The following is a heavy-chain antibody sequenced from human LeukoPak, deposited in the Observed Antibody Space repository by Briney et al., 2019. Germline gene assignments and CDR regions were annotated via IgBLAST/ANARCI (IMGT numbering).Heavy chain of an antibody. CDR3: ARGLGRELDGAFDI. V-gene: IGHV3-53*01. Sequence: GGSLRLSCAASGFTVSSNYMSWVRQAPGRGLEWVSVIYSGGSTYYADSVKGRFTISRDNSRNTLYLQMNSLRAEDTAVYYCARGLGRELDGAFDIWGQGTMVTVSS. CDR2: IYSGGST. CDR1: GFTVSSNY. D-gene: IGHD3-10*01. J-gene: IGHJ3*02.